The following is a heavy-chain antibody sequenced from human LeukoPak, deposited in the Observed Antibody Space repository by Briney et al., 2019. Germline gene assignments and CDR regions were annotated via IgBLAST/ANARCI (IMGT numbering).Heavy chain of an antibody. V-gene: IGHV4-39*07. CDR1: GGSISSSSYY. CDR3: ARDSTGLVQRTTYAFDI. Sequence: SETLSLTCTVSGGSISSSSYYWSWIRQPPGKGLEWIGEINHSGSTNYNPSLKSRVTISVDTSKNQFSLKLSSVTAADTAVYYCARDSTGLVQRTTYAFDIWGQGTMVTVSS. J-gene: IGHJ3*02. CDR2: INHSGST. D-gene: IGHD3/OR15-3a*01.